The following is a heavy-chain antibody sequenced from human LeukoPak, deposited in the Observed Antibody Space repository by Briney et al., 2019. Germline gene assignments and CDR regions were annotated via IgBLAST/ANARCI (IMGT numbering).Heavy chain of an antibody. CDR2: IKQDGSEK. D-gene: IGHD6-19*01. CDR3: ARLTYSSGWDWFDP. V-gene: IGHV3-7*01. CDR1: GFTFSSYW. J-gene: IGHJ5*02. Sequence: GGSLRLSCAASGFTFSSYWMSWVRQAPGKGLEWVANIKQDGSEKYYVDSVKGRFTISRDNAKNSLYLQMNSLRAEDTAAYYCARLTYSSGWDWFDPWGQGTLVTVSP.